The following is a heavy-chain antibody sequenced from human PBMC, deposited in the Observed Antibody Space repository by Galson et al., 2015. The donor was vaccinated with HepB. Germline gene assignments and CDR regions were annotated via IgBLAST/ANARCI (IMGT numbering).Heavy chain of an antibody. CDR1: GFTFSSYG. V-gene: IGHV3-30*18. CDR3: AKGYCSSTSCSHCYYYYYGMDV. CDR2: ISYDGSNK. Sequence: SLRLSCAASGFTFSSYGMHWVRQAPGKGLEWVAVISYDGSNKYYADSVKGRFTISRDNSKNTLYLQMNSLRAEDTAVYYCAKGYCSSTSCSHCYYYYYGMDVWGQGTTVTVSS. J-gene: IGHJ6*02. D-gene: IGHD2-2*01.